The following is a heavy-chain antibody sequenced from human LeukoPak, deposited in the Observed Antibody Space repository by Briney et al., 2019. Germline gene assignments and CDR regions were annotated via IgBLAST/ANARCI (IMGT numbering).Heavy chain of an antibody. V-gene: IGHV1-18*01. CDR3: ARFFAYYYDSSGYYLDY. CDR2: ISAYNGNT. D-gene: IGHD3-22*01. J-gene: IGHJ4*02. Sequence: AASVKVSCKASGYTFTSYGISWVRQAPGQGLEWMGWISAYNGNTNYAQKLQGRVTMTTDTSTSTAYMELRSLRSDDTAVYYCARFFAYYYDSSGYYLDYWGQGTPVTASS. CDR1: GYTFTSYG.